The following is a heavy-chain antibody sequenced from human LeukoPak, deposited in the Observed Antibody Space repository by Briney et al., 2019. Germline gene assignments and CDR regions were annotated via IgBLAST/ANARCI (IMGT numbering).Heavy chain of an antibody. CDR1: GYSFTRNW. V-gene: IGHV5-51*01. CDR2: IYPGDSDI. CDR3: ARRVVNNRNWYFDL. Sequence: GESLKISCKGSGYSFTRNWIGWVRQMPGKGLEWMAIIYPGDSDIRYSPSFQGQVTISADKSINTAYLQWSSLKASDTAMYYCARRVVNNRNWYFDLWGRGTLVTVSS. D-gene: IGHD4-23*01. J-gene: IGHJ2*01.